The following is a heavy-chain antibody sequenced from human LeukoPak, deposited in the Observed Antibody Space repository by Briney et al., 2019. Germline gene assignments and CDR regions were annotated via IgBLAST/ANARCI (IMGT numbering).Heavy chain of an antibody. Sequence: GESLRISCKGSGYSFTSYWTSWVRQMPGKGLEWMGRIDPSDSYINYSPSFQGHVTISADKSISTAYLQWSSLKASDTAMYYCARHPSGITMVECWGQGTLVTVSS. V-gene: IGHV5-10-1*01. CDR1: GYSFTSYW. CDR2: IDPSDSYI. J-gene: IGHJ4*02. D-gene: IGHD3-10*01. CDR3: ARHPSGITMVEC.